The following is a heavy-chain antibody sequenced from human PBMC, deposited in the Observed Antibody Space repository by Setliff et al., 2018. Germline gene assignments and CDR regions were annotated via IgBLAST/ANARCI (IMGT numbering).Heavy chain of an antibody. CDR2: ISYDGSNK. D-gene: IGHD3-9*01. Sequence: GGSLRLSCAASGFTFSSYAMHWVRQAPGKGLEWVAVISYDGSNKYYADSVKGRFTISRDNSKTTLYLQMNSLRAEDTAVYYCAKHGAYNDFLTGYNFYYDMDVWGQGTTVTVSS. V-gene: IGHV3-30-3*02. CDR3: AKHGAYNDFLTGYNFYYDMDV. J-gene: IGHJ6*02. CDR1: GFTFSSYA.